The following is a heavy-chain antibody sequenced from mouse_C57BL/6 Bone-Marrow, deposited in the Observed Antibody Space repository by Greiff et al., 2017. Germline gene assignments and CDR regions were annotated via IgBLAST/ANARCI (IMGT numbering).Heavy chain of an antibody. CDR2: IYPRSGNT. J-gene: IGHJ3*01. V-gene: IGHV1-81*01. CDR1: GYTFTSYG. Sequence: VVESGAELARPGASVKLSCKASGYTFTSYGISWVKQRTGQGLEWIGEIYPRSGNTYYNEKFKGKATLTADKSSSTAYMELRSLTSEDSAVYFCARRLTLAWFAYWGQGTLVTVSA. CDR3: ARRLTLAWFAY. D-gene: IGHD1-2*01.